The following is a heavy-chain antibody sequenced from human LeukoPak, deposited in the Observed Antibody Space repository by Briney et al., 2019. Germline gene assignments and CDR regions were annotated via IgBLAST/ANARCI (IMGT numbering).Heavy chain of an antibody. CDR2: ISGSGGST. V-gene: IGHV3-23*01. CDR1: GFAFSSYA. Sequence: GGSLRLSCAASGFAFSSYAMSWVCQAPGKGLEWVSAISGSGGSTYYADSVKGRFTISRDNSKNTLYLQMNSLRAEDTAVYYCAKDICSGGSCHIDYWGQGTLVTVSS. D-gene: IGHD2-15*01. CDR3: AKDICSGGSCHIDY. J-gene: IGHJ4*02.